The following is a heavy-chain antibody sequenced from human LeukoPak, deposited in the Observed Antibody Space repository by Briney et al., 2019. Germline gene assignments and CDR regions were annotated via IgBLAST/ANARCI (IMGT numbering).Heavy chain of an antibody. V-gene: IGHV3-74*01. CDR3: ARDKGWHDYFDY. CDR1: GFTFRSYW. CDR2: INIDGSST. Sequence: GGSLRLTCGTSGFTFRSYWMHWVRQAPGKGLVWVSRINIDGSSTTYADAVKGRFTISRDNAKDTLYLQMNSLRAEDTAVYYCARDKGWHDYFDYWGQGTLVTVSS. D-gene: IGHD2-15*01. J-gene: IGHJ4*02.